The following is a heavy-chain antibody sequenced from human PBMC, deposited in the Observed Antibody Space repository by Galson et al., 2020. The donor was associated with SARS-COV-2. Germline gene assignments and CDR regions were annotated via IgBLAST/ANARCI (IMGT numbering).Heavy chain of an antibody. CDR2: IYYSGST. J-gene: IGHJ6*02. D-gene: IGHD6-19*01. CDR1: GGSISSSSYY. V-gene: IGHV4-39*01. CDR3: ARLFRGLLDSSGWYPTSYYYYGMDV. Sequence: SETLSLTCTVSGGSISSSSYYWGWIRQPPGKGLEWIGSIYYSGSTYYNPSLKSRVTISVDTSKNQFSLKLSSVTAADTAVYYCARLFRGLLDSSGWYPTSYYYYGMDVWGQGTTVTVSS.